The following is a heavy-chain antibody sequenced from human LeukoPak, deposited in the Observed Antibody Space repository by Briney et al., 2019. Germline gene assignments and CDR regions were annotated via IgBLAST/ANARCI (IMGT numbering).Heavy chain of an antibody. CDR2: LSSSSSYI. CDR3: ARDLEYSYAPI. Sequence: GGCLRLSCGASGFAFRSASTNCVPHAPGKGLEWVSSLSSSSSYIYYAESLKGRFTISRDNAKNSLYLQMNSLRAEDTAVYYCARDLEYSYAPIWGQGTLVTVSS. D-gene: IGHD5-18*01. V-gene: IGHV3-21*01. CDR1: GFAFRSAS. J-gene: IGHJ4*02.